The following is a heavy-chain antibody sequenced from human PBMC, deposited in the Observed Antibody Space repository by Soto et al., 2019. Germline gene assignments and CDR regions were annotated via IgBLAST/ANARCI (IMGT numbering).Heavy chain of an antibody. D-gene: IGHD3-10*01. V-gene: IGHV4-34*01. Sequence: SETLSLTCAVYGGSFSGYYWSWIRQPPGKGLEWIGEINHSGSTNYNPSLKSRVTISVDTSKNQFSLKLSSVTAADTAVYYCARGIFGNYFDYWGQGTLVTAPQ. J-gene: IGHJ4*02. CDR2: INHSGST. CDR1: GGSFSGYY. CDR3: ARGIFGNYFDY.